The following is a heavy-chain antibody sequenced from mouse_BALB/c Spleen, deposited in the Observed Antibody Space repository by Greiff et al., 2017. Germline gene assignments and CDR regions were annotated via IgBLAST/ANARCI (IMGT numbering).Heavy chain of an antibody. CDR1: GFTFSSFG. CDR2: ISSGSSTI. V-gene: IGHV5-17*02. Sequence: EVKLQESGGGLVQPGGSRKLSCAASGFTFSSFGMHWVRQAPEKGLEWVAYISSGSSTIYYADTVKGRFTISRDNPKNTLFLQMTSLRSEDTAMYYCARSDLRSATGTPFAYWGQGTLVTVSA. D-gene: IGHD4-1*01. J-gene: IGHJ3*01. CDR3: ARSDLRSATGTPFAY.